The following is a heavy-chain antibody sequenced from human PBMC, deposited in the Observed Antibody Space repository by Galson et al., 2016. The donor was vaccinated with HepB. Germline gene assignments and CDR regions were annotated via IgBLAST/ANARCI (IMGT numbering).Heavy chain of an antibody. CDR3: AKSLGVRGDYFDY. Sequence: LRLSCAASGFSFDDYAMHWVRQAPAKGLEWAAAVAYDGSNKYYTDSVRGRFAISRDNSKNALYLQMDSLRTEDTAVYYCAKSLGVRGDYFDYWGQGTLVTVSS. CDR2: VAYDGSNK. J-gene: IGHJ4*02. CDR1: GFSFDDYA. D-gene: IGHD7-27*01. V-gene: IGHV3-30*18.